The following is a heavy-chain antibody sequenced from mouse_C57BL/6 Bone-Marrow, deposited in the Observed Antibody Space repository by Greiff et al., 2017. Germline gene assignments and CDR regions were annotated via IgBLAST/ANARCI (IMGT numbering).Heavy chain of an antibody. V-gene: IGHV1-87*01. CDR1: YTFSRRVH. CDR2: GQGLEWIG. Sequence: VQLQQSGPELARPWASVKISCQAFYTFSRRVHFAIRDTNYWMQWVKQRPGQGLEWIGAIYPGNGDTSYNQKFKGKATLTADKSSSTAYMQLCSLTSGDSAVYYCAWARANWDVYWYFDVWGTGTTVTVSS. J-gene: IGHJ1*03. CDR3: SGDSAVYYCAWARANWDVYWYFDV. D-gene: IGHD4-1*01.